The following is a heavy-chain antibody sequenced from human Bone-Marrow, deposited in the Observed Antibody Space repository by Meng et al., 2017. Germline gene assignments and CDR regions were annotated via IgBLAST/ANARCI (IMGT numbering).Heavy chain of an antibody. D-gene: IGHD3-22*01. V-gene: IGHV1-2*02. J-gene: IGHJ4*02. CDR1: GGTFSSYA. CDR2: INPNSGGT. Sequence: ASVKVSCKASGGTFSSYAISWVRQAPGQGLEWMGWINPNSGGTNYAQKFQGRVTMTRDTSISTAYMELSRLRSDDTAVYYCARVEGTYYYDSSGYYVFDYWGQGTLVTVSS. CDR3: ARVEGTYYYDSSGYYVFDY.